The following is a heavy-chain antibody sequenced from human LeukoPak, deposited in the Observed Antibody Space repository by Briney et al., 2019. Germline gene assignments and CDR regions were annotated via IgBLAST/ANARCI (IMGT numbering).Heavy chain of an antibody. D-gene: IGHD3-10*01. CDR1: GYTFTSYG. CDR3: ARGRYGELAFDY. CDR2: INTYYGNT. Sequence: ASVKVSCKASGYTFTSYGISWVRQAPGQGLEWMGWINTYYGNTNYAQKVQGRVTMTTDTSTSTAYMELRSRTSDDTALYYCARGRYGELAFDYWGQGALVTVSS. J-gene: IGHJ4*02. V-gene: IGHV1-18*01.